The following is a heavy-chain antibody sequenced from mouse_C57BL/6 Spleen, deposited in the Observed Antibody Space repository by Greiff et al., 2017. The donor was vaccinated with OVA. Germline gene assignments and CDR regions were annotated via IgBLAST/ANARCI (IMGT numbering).Heavy chain of an antibody. D-gene: IGHD2-4*01. CDR2: IYPGSGST. CDR3: ARTAIYDDYDWYFDV. J-gene: IGHJ1*03. V-gene: IGHV1-55*01. CDR1: GYTFTSYW. Sequence: VQLQQPGAELVKPGASVKMSCKASGYTFTSYWITWVKQRPGQGLEWIGDIYPGSGSTNFNETFKSKATLTVDTSSSTAYMQRSSLTSEDSAVYYCARTAIYDDYDWYFDVWGTGTTVTVSS.